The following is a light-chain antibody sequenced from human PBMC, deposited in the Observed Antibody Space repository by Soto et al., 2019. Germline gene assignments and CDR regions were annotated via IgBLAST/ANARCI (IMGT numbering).Light chain of an antibody. V-gene: IGLV1-47*01. CDR2: RNN. J-gene: IGLJ1*01. CDR1: SSNIGSNY. CDR3: AAWDDSLSGSV. Sequence: QSVLTQPPSASGTPGQRVTISCSGSSSNIGSNYVYWYQQLPGTAPKLLIYRNNQRPSGVPDRFSGSKSGTSASLAISGLRSEDEADDYCAAWDDSLSGSVFGTGTKVTVL.